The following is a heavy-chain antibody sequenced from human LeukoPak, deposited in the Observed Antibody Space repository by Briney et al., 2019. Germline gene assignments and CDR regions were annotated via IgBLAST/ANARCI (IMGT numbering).Heavy chain of an antibody. V-gene: IGHV3-7*01. Sequence: GGSLRLSCAASGLTFSSYWMIWVRQAPGKGLEWVANIKQDGSEKYYVDSVKGRFTISRDNAKNSLYLQMNSLRAEDTAVYYCARGQWVGDYWGQGTLVTVSS. D-gene: IGHD6-19*01. J-gene: IGHJ4*02. CDR2: IKQDGSEK. CDR1: GLTFSSYW. CDR3: ARGQWVGDY.